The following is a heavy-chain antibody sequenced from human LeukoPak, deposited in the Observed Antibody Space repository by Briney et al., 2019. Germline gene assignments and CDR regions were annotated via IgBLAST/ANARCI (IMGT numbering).Heavy chain of an antibody. CDR1: GFTFSSYS. J-gene: IGHJ4*02. CDR2: ISSSSSTI. V-gene: IGHV3-48*04. Sequence: GGSLRLSCAASGFTFSSYSMNWVRQAPGKGLEWVSYISSSSSTIYYADSVKGRFTISRDNAKNSLYLQMNSLRAEDTAVYYCARDRIVATIFVLDYWGQGTLVTVSS. CDR3: ARDRIVATIFVLDY. D-gene: IGHD5-12*01.